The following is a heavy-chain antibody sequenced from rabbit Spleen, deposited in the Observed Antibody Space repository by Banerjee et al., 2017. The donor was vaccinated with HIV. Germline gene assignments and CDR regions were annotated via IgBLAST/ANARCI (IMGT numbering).Heavy chain of an antibody. D-gene: IGHD1-1*01. CDR2: ISTGGDV. Sequence: QEHLEESGGDLVKPGASLTLTCTASGFSFSTDYYMCWVRQAPGEGLEWIGTISTGGDVYHASWAKGRFTISKTSSTTVTLQLNSLTAADTATYFCASGVFSNWALNLWGQGTLVTVS. V-gene: IGHV1S45*01. CDR1: GFSFSTDYY. J-gene: IGHJ4*01. CDR3: ASGVFSNWALNL.